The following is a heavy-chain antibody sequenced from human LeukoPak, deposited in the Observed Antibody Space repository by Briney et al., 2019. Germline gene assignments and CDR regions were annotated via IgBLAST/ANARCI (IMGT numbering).Heavy chain of an antibody. CDR3: ARSTSRWFGIYYYYYMDV. V-gene: IGHV4-34*01. Sequence: KSSETLSLTCAVYGGSFSGYYWSWIRQPPGKGLEWIGEINHSGSTNYNPSLKSRVTISVDTSKNQFSLKLSSVTAADTAVYYCARSTSRWFGIYYYYYMDVWGKGTTVTISS. CDR2: INHSGST. J-gene: IGHJ6*03. CDR1: GGSFSGYY. D-gene: IGHD3-10*01.